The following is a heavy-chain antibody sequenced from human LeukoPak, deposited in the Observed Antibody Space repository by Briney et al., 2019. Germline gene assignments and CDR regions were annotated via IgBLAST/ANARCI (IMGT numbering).Heavy chain of an antibody. CDR2: IYYSGST. Sequence: SETLSLTCTVSGGSISSSSYYWGWIRQPPGKGLEWIGSIYYSGSTYYNPSLKSRVTVSVDTSKNQFSLKLSSVTAADTAVYYCARESNYHGSGTGWFDPWGQGTLVTVSS. V-gene: IGHV4-39*07. CDR1: GGSISSSSYY. D-gene: IGHD3-10*01. CDR3: ARESNYHGSGTGWFDP. J-gene: IGHJ5*02.